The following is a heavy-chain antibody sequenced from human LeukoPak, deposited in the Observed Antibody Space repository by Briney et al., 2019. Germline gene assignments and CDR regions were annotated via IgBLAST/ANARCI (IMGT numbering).Heavy chain of an antibody. CDR3: AGPYDYVWGSYRLDRFDY. CDR1: GFTFSSYW. Sequence: GGSLRLSCAASGFTFSSYWMSWVRQAPGKGLEWVANIKQDGSEKYYVDSVKGRFTISRDNAKNSLYLQMNSLRAEDTAVYYCAGPYDYVWGSYRLDRFDYWGQGTLVTVSS. J-gene: IGHJ4*02. D-gene: IGHD3-16*02. V-gene: IGHV3-7*01. CDR2: IKQDGSEK.